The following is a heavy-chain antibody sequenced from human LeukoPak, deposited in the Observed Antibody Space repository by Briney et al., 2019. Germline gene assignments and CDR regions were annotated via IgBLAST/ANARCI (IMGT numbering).Heavy chain of an antibody. J-gene: IGHJ6*03. V-gene: IGHV3-23*01. CDR3: AKQQGGWFGESLRAYYYMDV. CDR1: GFTFSSYG. CDR2: ISGSGGST. D-gene: IGHD3-10*01. Sequence: PGGSLRLSCAASGFTFSSYGMSWVRQAPGKGLEWVSAISGSGGSTYYADSVKGRFTISRDNSKNTLYLQMNSLRAEDTAVYYCAKQQGGWFGESLRAYYYMDVWGKGTTVTISS.